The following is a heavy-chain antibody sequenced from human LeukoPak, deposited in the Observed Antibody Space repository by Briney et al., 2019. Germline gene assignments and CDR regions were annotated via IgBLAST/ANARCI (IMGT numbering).Heavy chain of an antibody. D-gene: IGHD3-9*01. Sequence: PGRSLRLSCAASGFTFDDYAMHWVRQAPGKGVEWGSGISWNSGSIGYADSVKGRFTISRDNAKNSLYLQMSSLRAEDTALYYCAKDRDDILTGHLDYWGQGTLVTVSS. CDR3: AKDRDDILTGHLDY. CDR1: GFTFDDYA. CDR2: ISWNSGSI. V-gene: IGHV3-9*01. J-gene: IGHJ4*02.